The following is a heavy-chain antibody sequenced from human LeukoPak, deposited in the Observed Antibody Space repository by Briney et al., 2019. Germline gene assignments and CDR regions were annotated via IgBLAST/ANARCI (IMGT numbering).Heavy chain of an antibody. V-gene: IGHV3-48*02. D-gene: IGHD3-9*01. Sequence: GGSLRLSCATSGFSFTDYPMNWVRQAPGKGLQWISNIRTTAEGAKYAYYADSVKGRVTISRDDGKNTLYLHMNSLRDDDTAVYYCATDQRYAFDYWGQGILVTVSS. J-gene: IGHJ4*02. CDR1: GFSFTDYP. CDR3: ATDQRYAFDY. CDR2: IRTTAEGAKYA.